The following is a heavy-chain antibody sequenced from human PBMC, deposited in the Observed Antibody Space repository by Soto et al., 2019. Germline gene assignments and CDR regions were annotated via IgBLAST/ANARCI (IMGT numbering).Heavy chain of an antibody. CDR1: GGSISSGGYY. Sequence: PSETLSLTCTVSGGSISSGGYYWSWIRQHPGKGLEWIGYIYYSGSTYYNPSLKSRVTIAVDTSKNQFSLKLSSVTAADTAVYYCARDGFMVRGVIPYGMDVWGQGTTVTVS. V-gene: IGHV4-31*03. D-gene: IGHD3-10*01. CDR3: ARDGFMVRGVIPYGMDV. J-gene: IGHJ6*02. CDR2: IYYSGST.